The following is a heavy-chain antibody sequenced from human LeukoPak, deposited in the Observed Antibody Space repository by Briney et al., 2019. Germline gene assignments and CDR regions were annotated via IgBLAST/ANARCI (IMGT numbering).Heavy chain of an antibody. CDR3: ARDRLQHYFDY. Sequence: GGSLRLSCAASGFTFSSYAMTWVRQAPGKGLEWVSAISGSGASTYYADSVKGRFTISRDNSKNTLYLQMNSLRAEDTAVYFCARDRLQHYFDYWGQGTLVTVSS. D-gene: IGHD4-11*01. V-gene: IGHV3-23*01. CDR2: ISGSGAST. J-gene: IGHJ4*02. CDR1: GFTFSSYA.